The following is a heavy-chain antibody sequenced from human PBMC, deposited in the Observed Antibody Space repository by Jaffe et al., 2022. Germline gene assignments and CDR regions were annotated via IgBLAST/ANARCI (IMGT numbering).Heavy chain of an antibody. CDR1: GYTFTSYG. V-gene: IGHV1-18*01. J-gene: IGHJ6*03. Sequence: QVQLVQSGAEVKKPGASVKVSCKASGYTFTSYGISWVRQAPGQGLEWMGWISAYNGNTNYAQKLQGRVTMTTDTSTSTAYMELRSLRSDDTAVYYCARVNRYDFWSGYPRPPVYYMDVWGKGTTVTVSS. CDR3: ARVNRYDFWSGYPRPPVYYMDV. CDR2: ISAYNGNT. D-gene: IGHD3-3*01.